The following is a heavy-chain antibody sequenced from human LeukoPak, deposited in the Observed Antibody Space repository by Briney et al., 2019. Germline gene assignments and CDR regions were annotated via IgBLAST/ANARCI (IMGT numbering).Heavy chain of an antibody. CDR3: AKSPVGSSYSQNSYYYFFNY. V-gene: IGHV3-23*01. CDR1: GFTFSSFA. CDR2: ISGSGGNT. J-gene: IGHJ4*02. Sequence: GGSLRLSCVTPGFTFSSFATSWVRQAPGKGLEWVSTISGSGGNTYYADSVKGRFTISGDNSKNTLYLQMTRLRAEDTAVYYCAKSPVGSSYSQNSYYYFFNYWGQGTLVTVSS. D-gene: IGHD5-18*01.